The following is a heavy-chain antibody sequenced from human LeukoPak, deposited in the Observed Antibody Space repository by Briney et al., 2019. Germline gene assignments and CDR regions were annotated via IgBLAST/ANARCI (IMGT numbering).Heavy chain of an antibody. Sequence: PSETLSLTCAVYGGSFSGYYWSWIRQPPGKGLEWIGEINHSGSTNYNPSLKSRVTISVDTSKNQFSLKLSSVTAADTAVYYCARFRPGVPRSYGSGSPTRGYYGMDVWGQGTTVTVSS. CDR1: GGSFSGYY. D-gene: IGHD3-10*01. V-gene: IGHV4-34*01. CDR2: INHSGST. CDR3: ARFRPGVPRSYGSGSPTRGYYGMDV. J-gene: IGHJ6*02.